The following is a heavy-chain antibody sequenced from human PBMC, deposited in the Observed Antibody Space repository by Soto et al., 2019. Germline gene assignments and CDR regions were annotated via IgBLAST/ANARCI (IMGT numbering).Heavy chain of an antibody. CDR3: ARGSYYDFWSGPNFDY. CDR1: GFTFSSYG. Sequence: GGSLRLSCAASGFTFSSYGMHWVRQAPGKGLEWVAVIWYDGSNKYYADSVKGRFTISRDNSKNTLYLQMNSLRAEDTAVYYCARGSYYDFWSGPNFDYWGQGTLVTVSS. D-gene: IGHD3-3*01. V-gene: IGHV3-33*01. CDR2: IWYDGSNK. J-gene: IGHJ4*02.